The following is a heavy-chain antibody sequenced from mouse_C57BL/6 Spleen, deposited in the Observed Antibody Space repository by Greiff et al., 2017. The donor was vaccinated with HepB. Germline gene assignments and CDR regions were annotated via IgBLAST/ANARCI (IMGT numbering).Heavy chain of an antibody. CDR3: AGGSGYDGPSYYYAMDY. J-gene: IGHJ4*01. CDR1: GFTFSDYG. D-gene: IGHD2-2*01. CDR2: ISSGSSTI. V-gene: IGHV5-17*01. Sequence: EVQGVESGGGLVKPGGSLKLSCAASGFTFSDYGMHWVRQAPEKGLEWVAYISSGSSTIYYADTVKGRFTISRDNAKNTLFLQMTSLRSEDTAMYYWAGGSGYDGPSYYYAMDYWGQGTSVTVSS.